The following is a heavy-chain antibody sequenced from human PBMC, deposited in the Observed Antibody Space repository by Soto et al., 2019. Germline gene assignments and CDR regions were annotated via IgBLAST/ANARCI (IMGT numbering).Heavy chain of an antibody. CDR3: ARERGYDILTGYPSSFDY. CDR1: GGSVSSGSYY. Sequence: QVQLQESGPGLVKPSETLSLTCTVSGGSVSSGSYYWSWIRQPPGKGLEWIGYIYYSGSTNYTPSLKSRVTISVDTSKNQFSLKLSSVTAADTAVYYCARERGYDILTGYPSSFDYWGQGTLVTVSS. J-gene: IGHJ4*02. CDR2: IYYSGST. D-gene: IGHD3-9*01. V-gene: IGHV4-61*01.